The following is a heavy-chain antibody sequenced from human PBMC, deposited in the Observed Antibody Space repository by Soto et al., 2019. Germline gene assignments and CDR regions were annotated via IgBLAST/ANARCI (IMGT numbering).Heavy chain of an antibody. J-gene: IGHJ3*02. CDR2: ISGSGGST. Sequence: PGGSLRLSCAASGFTFDDYTMHWVRQAPGKGLEWVSAISGSGGSTYYADSVKGRFTISRDNSKNTLYLQMNSLRAEDTAVYYCAKDRYCSGGSCYSEWAFDIWGQGTMVTVSS. V-gene: IGHV3-23*01. CDR3: AKDRYCSGGSCYSEWAFDI. D-gene: IGHD2-15*01. CDR1: GFTFDDYT.